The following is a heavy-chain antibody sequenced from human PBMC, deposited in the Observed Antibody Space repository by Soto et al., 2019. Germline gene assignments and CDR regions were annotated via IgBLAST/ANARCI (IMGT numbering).Heavy chain of an antibody. V-gene: IGHV1-18*01. J-gene: IGHJ5*02. CDR3: ATVLRGVVNWFDP. D-gene: IGHD3-10*01. Sequence: HLVQAGPEVKKPGASITVSCKTSGDTFTNFGLSWVRQAPGQGLEWMGWIATYNSNRNYAQKFQGRLTMTTDTSTRTAYMELKSMLYDDTAVYYCATVLRGVVNWFDPWGQGNLVTVSS. CDR1: GDTFTNFG. CDR2: IATYNSNR.